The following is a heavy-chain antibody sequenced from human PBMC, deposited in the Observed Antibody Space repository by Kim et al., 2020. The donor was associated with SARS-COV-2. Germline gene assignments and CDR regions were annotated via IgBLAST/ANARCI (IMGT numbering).Heavy chain of an antibody. Sequence: DYAASVRGRSTNSRDNSKNTLHLHMNNLRAEDTAVYYCVRGKYWDYPVDVWGRGTMVTVSS. J-gene: IGHJ3*01. CDR3: VRGKYWDYPVDV. V-gene: IGHV3-66*01. D-gene: IGHD1-26*01.